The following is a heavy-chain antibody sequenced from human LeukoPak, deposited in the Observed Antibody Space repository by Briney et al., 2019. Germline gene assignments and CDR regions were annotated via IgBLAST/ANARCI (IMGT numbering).Heavy chain of an antibody. CDR3: ARGPHDSSGYYFHYFDY. CDR2: IIPILGIA. CDR1: GGTFSSYA. J-gene: IGHJ4*02. V-gene: IGHV1-69*04. Sequence: SVKVSCKASGGTFSSYAISWVRQAPGQGLEWMGRIIPILGIANYAQKFQGRVTITADKSTSTAYMELSSLRSEDTAVYYCARGPHDSSGYYFHYFDYWGQGTLVTVSS. D-gene: IGHD3-22*01.